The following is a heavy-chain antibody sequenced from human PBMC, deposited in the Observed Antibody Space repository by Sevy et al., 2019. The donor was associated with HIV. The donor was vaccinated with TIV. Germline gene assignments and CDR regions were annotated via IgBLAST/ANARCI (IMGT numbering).Heavy chain of an antibody. CDR2: ISSSSSYT. J-gene: IGHJ4*02. V-gene: IGHV3-11*06. Sequence: GGSLRLSCAASGFTFSDYYMSWIRQAPGKGLEWVSYISSSSSYTNYADSVKGRFPISRDNAKNPLYLQMNSLRAEDTAVYYCARSLRGYSGSYYFDYWGQGTLVTVSS. D-gene: IGHD1-26*01. CDR3: ARSLRGYSGSYYFDY. CDR1: GFTFSDYY.